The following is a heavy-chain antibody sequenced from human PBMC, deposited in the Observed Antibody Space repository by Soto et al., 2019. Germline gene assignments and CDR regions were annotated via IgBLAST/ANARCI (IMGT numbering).Heavy chain of an antibody. D-gene: IGHD6-19*01. J-gene: IGHJ4*02. V-gene: IGHV3-23*01. CDR2: ISGSGGST. CDR3: AKDFGWSSGWYYFHY. Sequence: GGSLRLSCAASGFTFSTYAMNWVRQAPGKGLEWVSAISGSGGSTYYADSVKGRFTISRDNSKNTLYLQMNSLRAEDTAVYYCAKDFGWSSGWYYFHYWGQGTLVTVSS. CDR1: GFTFSTYA.